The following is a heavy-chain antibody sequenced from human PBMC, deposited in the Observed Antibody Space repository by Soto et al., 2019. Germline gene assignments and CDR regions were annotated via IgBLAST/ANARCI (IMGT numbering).Heavy chain of an antibody. V-gene: IGHV2-5*02. D-gene: IGHD3-9*01. CDR1: GFSLSTSGVG. J-gene: IGHJ4*02. Sequence: SGPTLVNPTQTLTLTCTFSGFSLSTSGVGVGWIRQPPGKALEWLALIYWDDDKRYSPSLKSRLTITKDTSKNQVVLTMTNMDPVDTATYYCAHRRYDILTGPIPFDYWGQGTLVTVSS. CDR2: IYWDDDK. CDR3: AHRRYDILTGPIPFDY.